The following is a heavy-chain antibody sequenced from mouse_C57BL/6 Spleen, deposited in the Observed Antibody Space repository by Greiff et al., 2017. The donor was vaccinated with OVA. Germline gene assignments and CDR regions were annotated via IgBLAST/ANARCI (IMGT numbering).Heavy chain of an antibody. CDR3: ARQMITPYFDY. CDR2: ISSGGSYT. CDR1: GFTFSSYG. J-gene: IGHJ2*01. D-gene: IGHD2-4*01. Sequence: VQLKQSGGDLVKPGGSLKLSCAASGFTFSSYGMSWVRQTPDKRLEWVATISSGGSYTYYPDSVKGRFTISRDNAKNTLYLQMSSLKSEDTAMYYCARQMITPYFDYWGQGTTLTVSS. V-gene: IGHV5-6*01.